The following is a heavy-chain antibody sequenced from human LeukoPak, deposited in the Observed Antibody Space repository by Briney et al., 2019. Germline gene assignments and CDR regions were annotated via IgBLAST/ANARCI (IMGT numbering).Heavy chain of an antibody. CDR3: ARFRDYYYYGMDV. J-gene: IGHJ6*02. CDR1: GGSISSYY. V-gene: IGHV4-4*07. CDR2: IYTSGST. Sequence: SETLSLTCTVSGGSISSYYWSWIGQPAGKGLEWIGRIYTSGSTNYNPSLKSRVTMSVDTSKNQFYLKLSSVTAADTAVYYCARFRDYYYYGMDVWGQGTTVTVSS.